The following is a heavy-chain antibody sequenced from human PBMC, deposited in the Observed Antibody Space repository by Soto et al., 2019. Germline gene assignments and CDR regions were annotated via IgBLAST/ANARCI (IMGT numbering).Heavy chain of an antibody. CDR2: ISYDGSNK. J-gene: IGHJ4*02. Sequence: GGSLRLSCAASGFTFSSYAMHWVRQAPGKGLEWVAVISYDGSNKYYADSVKGRFTISRDNSKNTLYLQMNSLRAEDTAVYYCARAPYDRSGYCIDYRGQGTLVTVS. D-gene: IGHD3-22*01. CDR1: GFTFSSYA. V-gene: IGHV3-30-3*01. CDR3: ARAPYDRSGYCIDY.